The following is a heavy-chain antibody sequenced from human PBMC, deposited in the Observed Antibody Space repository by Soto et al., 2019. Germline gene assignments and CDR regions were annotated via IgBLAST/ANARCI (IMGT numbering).Heavy chain of an antibody. D-gene: IGHD3-16*01. CDR3: ARHNGPLYVGYYYDMDV. V-gene: IGHV4-39*01. Sequence: QLQLQESGPGLVKPSETLSLTCTVSGGSISSSSYYWGWIRQPPGKGLEWIGSIYYSGYTYYNPXLKSRVPIAVDXSXNXXSLKLSSVTAADTAVYYCARHNGPLYVGYYYDMDVWGQGTTVTVSS. CDR1: GGSISSSSYY. J-gene: IGHJ6*02. CDR2: IYYSGYT.